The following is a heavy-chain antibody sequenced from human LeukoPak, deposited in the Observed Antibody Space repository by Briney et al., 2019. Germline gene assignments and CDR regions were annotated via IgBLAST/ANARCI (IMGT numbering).Heavy chain of an antibody. CDR1: GFTFTSYS. CDR2: TSDRGDCT. D-gene: IGHD1-26*01. CDR3: AKKAQYNGNYPLDY. J-gene: IGHJ4*02. Sequence: GGSLRLSCAASGFTFTSYSISWVRQAPGKGLEWVSGTSDRGDCTYYADSVKGRFTISRDNSKNTLYLQMNSLRAEDTALYFCAKKAQYNGNYPLDYWGQGTLVTVSS. V-gene: IGHV3-23*01.